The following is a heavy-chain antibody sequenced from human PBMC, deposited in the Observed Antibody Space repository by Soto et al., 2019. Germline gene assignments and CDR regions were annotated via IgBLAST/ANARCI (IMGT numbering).Heavy chain of an antibody. J-gene: IGHJ2*01. CDR1: GYTFTSYA. Sequence: GVSVKVSWKASGYTFTSYAMHWVRQAPGQRLEWMGWINAGNGNTKYSQKFQGRVTITRDTSASTAYMELSSLRSEDTAVYYCARGGSLYWYFDLWGRGTLVTVSS. D-gene: IGHD1-26*01. CDR3: ARGGSLYWYFDL. CDR2: INAGNGNT. V-gene: IGHV1-3*01.